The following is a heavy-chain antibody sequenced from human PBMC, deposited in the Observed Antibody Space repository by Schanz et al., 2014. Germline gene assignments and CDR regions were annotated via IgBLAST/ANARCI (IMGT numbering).Heavy chain of an antibody. CDR2: ISYDGSNK. D-gene: IGHD6-13*01. CDR1: GFTFSSYG. J-gene: IGHJ4*02. CDR3: AKERIAAAWTVDY. V-gene: IGHV3-30*18. Sequence: QVQLVESGGGVVQPWRSLRLSCAASGFTFSSYGMHWVRQAPGKGLEWVAVISYDGSNKYYADSVKGRFTISRDNSKNTLYLQMNSLRAEDTAVYYCAKERIAAAWTVDYWGQGTLVTVSS.